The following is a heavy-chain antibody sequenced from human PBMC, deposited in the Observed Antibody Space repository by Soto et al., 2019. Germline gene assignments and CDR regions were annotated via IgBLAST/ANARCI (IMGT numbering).Heavy chain of an antibody. V-gene: IGHV3-53*01. J-gene: IGHJ4*02. D-gene: IGHD3-3*01. CDR2: IYSGGST. CDR1: GFAFTNYA. Sequence: GGSLRLSCVASGFAFTNYAMSWVRQAPGKGLQWVSVIYSGGSTYYADSVKGRFTISRDNSKNTLYLQMNSLRAEDTAVYYCARARAYYGILWGQGTLVTVS. CDR3: ARARAYYGIL.